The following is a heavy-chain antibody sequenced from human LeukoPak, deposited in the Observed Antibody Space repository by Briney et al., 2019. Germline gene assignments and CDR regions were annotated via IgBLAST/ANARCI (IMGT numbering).Heavy chain of an antibody. CDR3: ARVLWFGESQDYFDY. Sequence: GGSLRLSCAASGFTFSTYAMTWVRQAPGKGLEWVSLISGTGGSTYYADSVKGRFTISRDNSKNTLYLQMNSLRAEDTAVYYCARVLWFGESQDYFDYWGQGTLVTVSS. CDR2: ISGTGGST. V-gene: IGHV3-23*01. CDR1: GFTFSTYA. D-gene: IGHD3-10*01. J-gene: IGHJ4*02.